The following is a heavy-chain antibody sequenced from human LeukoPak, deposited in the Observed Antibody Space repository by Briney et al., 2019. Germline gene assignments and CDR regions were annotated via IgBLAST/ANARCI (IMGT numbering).Heavy chain of an antibody. CDR2: ISSSSSYI. J-gene: IGHJ4*02. D-gene: IGHD2-21*02. CDR1: GFTFSSYS. V-gene: IGHV3-21*01. Sequence: PGGSLRLSCAASGFTFSSYSMNWVRQAPGKGLEWVSSISSSSSYIYYADSVKGRFTISRDNAKNSLYLQMNSLRAEDTAVYYCARDHRTLRSGWYYCGGDCYSLGGFDYWGQGTLVTVSS. CDR3: ARDHRTLRSGWYYCGGDCYSLGGFDY.